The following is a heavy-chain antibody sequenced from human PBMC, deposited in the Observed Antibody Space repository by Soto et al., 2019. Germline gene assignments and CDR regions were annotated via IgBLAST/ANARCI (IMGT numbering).Heavy chain of an antibody. CDR3: ARAYYYDSSGSWFDP. V-gene: IGHV1-69*13. CDR1: GGTFSSYA. Sequence: ASVKVSCKASGGTFSSYAISWVRQAPGQGLEWMGGIIPIFGTANYAQKFQGRVTITADESTSTAYMELSSLRSEDTAVYYCARAYYYDSSGSWFDPWGQGTLVTVSS. J-gene: IGHJ5*02. CDR2: IIPIFGTA. D-gene: IGHD3-22*01.